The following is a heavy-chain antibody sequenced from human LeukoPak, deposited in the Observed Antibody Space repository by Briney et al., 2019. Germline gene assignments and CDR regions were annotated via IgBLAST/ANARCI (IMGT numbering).Heavy chain of an antibody. J-gene: IGHJ3*02. V-gene: IGHV3-64*01. CDR1: GFTFSSSS. D-gene: IGHD3-10*01. CDR3: ARGSGSYYDAFDI. Sequence: GGSLRLSCAASGFTFSSSSMHWVRQAPGKGLEYVSGISSNGSGSYSANSVKGRLTISRENSKNTLYLQMGSLRPEDMAVYYCARGSGSYYDAFDIWGQGTMVTVSS. CDR2: ISSNGSGS.